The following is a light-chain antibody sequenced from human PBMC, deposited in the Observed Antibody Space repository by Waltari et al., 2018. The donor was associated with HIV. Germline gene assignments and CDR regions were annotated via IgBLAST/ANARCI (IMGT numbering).Light chain of an antibody. Sequence: QSALTQPHSVSGSPGQSLTISCTRTSTYVATFLSWYQQHPGKAPKVIIFDVNKRPSGVPDRFSGSKSGNTASLTISGLQAEDEADYYCCSHAGNFIFVFGTGTKVTVL. V-gene: IGLV2-11*01. CDR2: DVN. CDR3: CSHAGNFIFV. CDR1: STYVATFL. J-gene: IGLJ1*01.